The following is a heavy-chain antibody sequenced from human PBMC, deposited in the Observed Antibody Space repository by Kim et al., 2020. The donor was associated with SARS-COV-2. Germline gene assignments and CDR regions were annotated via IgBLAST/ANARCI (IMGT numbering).Heavy chain of an antibody. Sequence: GGSTDYADSVKGRFTISRDNSKNTLYLQMNSLRAEDTAVYYCARDLRDWGWGQGTLVTVSS. V-gene: IGHV3-66*01. J-gene: IGHJ4*02. CDR2: GGST. CDR3: ARDLRDWG. D-gene: IGHD7-27*01.